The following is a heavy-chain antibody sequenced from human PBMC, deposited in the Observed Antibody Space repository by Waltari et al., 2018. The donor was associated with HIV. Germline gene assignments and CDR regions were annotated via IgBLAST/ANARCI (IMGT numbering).Heavy chain of an antibody. CDR2: IYHSGST. CDR1: GGSTNFYY. D-gene: IGHD5-12*01. Sequence: QVQLQESGPGLVKPSETLSLTCSVSGGSTNFYYWSWIRQPPGKGLEFIGYIYHSGSTNYKPSLESRVTILLDSPKNPVSLKLTSMTAADTALYYCARSPRGYSGFDSWYFDIWGRGTLVTVSP. CDR3: ARSPRGYSGFDSWYFDI. V-gene: IGHV4-59*01. J-gene: IGHJ2*01.